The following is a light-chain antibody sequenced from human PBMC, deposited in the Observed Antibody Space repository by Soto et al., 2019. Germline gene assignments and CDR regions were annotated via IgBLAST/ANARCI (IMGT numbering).Light chain of an antibody. V-gene: IGLV2-11*01. CDR2: DVS. CDR1: SSDVGGYNY. Sequence: QSALTQPRSVSGSPGQSVTISCTGTSSDVGGYNYVSWYQQHPGKAPKLMIYDVSTRPSGVPDRFSGSKSGNTASLTISGLQAEDEADYYCSSYAGSNNYVFGTGTKLTVL. CDR3: SSYAGSNNYV. J-gene: IGLJ1*01.